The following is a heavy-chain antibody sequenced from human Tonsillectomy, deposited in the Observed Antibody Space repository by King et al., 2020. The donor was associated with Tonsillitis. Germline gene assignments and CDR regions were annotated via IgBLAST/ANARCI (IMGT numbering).Heavy chain of an antibody. D-gene: IGHD6-13*01. CDR3: ARGTGWYSSSWYFDF. CDR1: GFSFSTYA. CDR2: VGSNGVT. V-gene: IGHV3-23*04. Sequence: VQLVESGGGLEQPGGSLRLSCEASGFSFSTYAMTWVRQAPGKGLEWVSAVGSNGVTYYTDSVKGRFPISRDNDKSPLYLQMTSLRFEGTALYYCARGTGWYSSSWYFDFWGQGTLVTVSS. J-gene: IGHJ4*02.